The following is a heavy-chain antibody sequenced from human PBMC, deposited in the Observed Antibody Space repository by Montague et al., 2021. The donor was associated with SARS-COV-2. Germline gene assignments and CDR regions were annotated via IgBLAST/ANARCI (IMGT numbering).Heavy chain of an antibody. CDR2: ISYDGSNK. V-gene: IGHV3-30*04. Sequence: SLRLSRAASGFTFSSYAMHWVRQAPGKGLEWVAVISYDGSNKYYVDSVKGRFSISRDNSKNTLYLQMNSLRAEDTAVYYCARQLIVFVPAAPGSPTHETYDYAMDVWGQGTTVTVSS. CDR3: ARQLIVFVPAAPGSPTHETYDYAMDV. J-gene: IGHJ6*02. CDR1: GFTFSSYA. D-gene: IGHD2-2*01.